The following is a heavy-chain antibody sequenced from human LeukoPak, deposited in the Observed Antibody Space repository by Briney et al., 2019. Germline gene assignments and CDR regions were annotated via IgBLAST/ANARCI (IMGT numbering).Heavy chain of an antibody. V-gene: IGHV1-58*01. Sequence: SVKVSCKASGFTFTSSAVQWVRQARGQRLEWMGWIVVGSGSTNYAQKFQERVTITGDMSTSTAYMELGSLRSEDTAVYYCAALDFWSGFDYMDVWGKGTTVTVSS. CDR3: AALDFWSGFDYMDV. CDR1: GFTFTSSA. J-gene: IGHJ6*03. CDR2: IVVGSGST. D-gene: IGHD3-3*01.